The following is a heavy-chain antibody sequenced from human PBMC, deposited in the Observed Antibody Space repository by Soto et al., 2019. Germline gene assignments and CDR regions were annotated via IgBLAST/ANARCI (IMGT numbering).Heavy chain of an antibody. CDR1: GGSVSSGSYY. CDR3: ARDYASGWLRYFDY. D-gene: IGHD5-12*01. CDR2: IYYSGST. Sequence: SSETLSLTCTVSGGSVSSGSYYWSWIRQPPGKGLEWIGYIYYSGSTNYNPSLKSRVTISVDTSKNQFSLKLSSVTAADTAVYYCARDYASGWLRYFDYWRQGTLVTVSS. V-gene: IGHV4-61*01. J-gene: IGHJ4*02.